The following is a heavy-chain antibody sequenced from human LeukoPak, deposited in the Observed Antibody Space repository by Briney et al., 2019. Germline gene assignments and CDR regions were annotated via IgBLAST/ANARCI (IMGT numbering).Heavy chain of an antibody. Sequence: PGGSLRLSCAASGFTFSSYGMSWVRQAPGKGLEWVSTITGSGASTYYADSVKGRFTISRDNSKNTLYLQMNSLRAEDTAVYYCAKDWGYDSSGRLNYWGQGTLVTVSS. D-gene: IGHD3-22*01. V-gene: IGHV3-23*01. CDR1: GFTFSSYG. CDR2: ITGSGAST. J-gene: IGHJ4*02. CDR3: AKDWGYDSSGRLNY.